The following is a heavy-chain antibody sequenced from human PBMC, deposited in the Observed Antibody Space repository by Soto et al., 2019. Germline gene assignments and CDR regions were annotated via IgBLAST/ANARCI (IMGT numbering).Heavy chain of an antibody. D-gene: IGHD2-21*02. CDR2: IHYSGSI. J-gene: IGHJ6*02. Sequence: PSETMSLTCTVSGGTIYYEDDHWTWKKQSPGKGLEWIGYIHYSGSIIYNPSFKSRVTISVDTSKNQFSLQLSSVTAADTAVYFCAREDDGGDRDYYGLDVWGQGTTVTVSS. V-gene: IGHV4-30-4*08. CDR1: GGTIYYEDDH. CDR3: AREDDGGDRDYYGLDV.